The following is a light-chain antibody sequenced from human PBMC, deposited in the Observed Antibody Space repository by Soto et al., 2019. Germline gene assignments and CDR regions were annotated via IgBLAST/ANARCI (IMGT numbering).Light chain of an antibody. J-gene: IGLJ2*01. CDR2: EVI. Sequence: QSALTQPPSASGSPGQSVTISCAGTSSDVGGYNLVSWYQQHPGKAPKLMIYEVIKRPPGVPDRFSGSKSGNTASLTVSGLQAEDEADYYCSSYAGSNIFKVFGGGTKVTVL. CDR3: SSYAGSNIFKV. CDR1: SSDVGGYNL. V-gene: IGLV2-8*01.